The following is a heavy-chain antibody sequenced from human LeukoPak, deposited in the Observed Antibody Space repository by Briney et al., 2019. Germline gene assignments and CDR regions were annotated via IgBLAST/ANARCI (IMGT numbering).Heavy chain of an antibody. D-gene: IGHD6-25*01. V-gene: IGHV3-21*01. Sequence: TGGSLRLSCAASGFTFSSYSMNWVRQAPGKGLEWVSSISSSSSYIYYADSVKGRFTISRDNSKNTLYLQMNSLRAEDTAVYYCARSGYATFYYYYYYMDVWGKGTTVTVSS. CDR3: ARSGYATFYYYYYYMDV. J-gene: IGHJ6*03. CDR1: GFTFSSYS. CDR2: ISSSSSYI.